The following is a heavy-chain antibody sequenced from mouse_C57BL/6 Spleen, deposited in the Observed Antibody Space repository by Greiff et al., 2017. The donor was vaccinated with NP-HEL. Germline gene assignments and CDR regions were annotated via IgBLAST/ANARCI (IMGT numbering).Heavy chain of an antibody. CDR2: IDPSDSET. V-gene: IGHV1-52*01. J-gene: IGHJ3*01. CDR3: ARLAYDGYY. Sequence: QVQLQQPGAELVRPGSSVKLSCKASGYTFTSYWMHWVKQRPIQGLEWIGNIDPSDSETHYNQKFKDKATLSVDKSSSTAYMQLSSLTSEDSAVYYCARLAYDGYYWGQGTLVTVSA. CDR1: GYTFTSYW. D-gene: IGHD2-3*01.